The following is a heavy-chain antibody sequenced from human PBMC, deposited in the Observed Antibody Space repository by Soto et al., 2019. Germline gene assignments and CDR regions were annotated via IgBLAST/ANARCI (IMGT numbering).Heavy chain of an antibody. CDR2: IYHSGST. V-gene: IGHV4-30-2*01. Sequence: QLQLQESGSGLVKPSQTLSLTCAVSGGSISSGGYSWSWIRQPPGKGLEWIGYIYHSGSTYYNPSLRSRVTISVDRSKNQFSLKLSSVTAADTAVYYCARGIPLPAATTPGFAFDIWGQGTMVTVSS. J-gene: IGHJ3*02. CDR1: GGSISSGGYS. CDR3: ARGIPLPAATTPGFAFDI. D-gene: IGHD2-2*01.